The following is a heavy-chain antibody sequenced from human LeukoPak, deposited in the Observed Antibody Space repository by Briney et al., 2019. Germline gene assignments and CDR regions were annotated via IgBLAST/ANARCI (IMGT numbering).Heavy chain of an antibody. Sequence: GGSPRLSCAASGFTFSSYDMDWVRQATGKGLEWVSAIGTAGDTYYPGSVKGRFTISRENAKNSLYLQMNSLRAGDTAVYYCARGRWGAFDIWGQGTMVTVSS. CDR1: GFTFSSYD. CDR3: ARGRWGAFDI. CDR2: IGTAGDT. D-gene: IGHD3-16*01. V-gene: IGHV3-13*01. J-gene: IGHJ3*02.